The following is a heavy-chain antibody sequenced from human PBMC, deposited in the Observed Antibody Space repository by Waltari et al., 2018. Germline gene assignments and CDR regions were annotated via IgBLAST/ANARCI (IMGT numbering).Heavy chain of an antibody. CDR1: GGSISSYY. Sequence: QVRLQESGPGLVKPSETLSLTCTVSGGSISSYYWRWIWQPPGKGLEWIGYIYYSGSTNYNPSLKSRVTISVDTSKNQFSLKLSSVTAADTAVYYCARGGRVARFLYMDVWGKGTTVTISS. V-gene: IGHV4-59*01. CDR2: IYYSGST. D-gene: IGHD5-12*01. CDR3: ARGGRVARFLYMDV. J-gene: IGHJ6*03.